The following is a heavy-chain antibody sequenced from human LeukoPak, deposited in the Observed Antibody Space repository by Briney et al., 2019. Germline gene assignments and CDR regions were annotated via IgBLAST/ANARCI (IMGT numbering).Heavy chain of an antibody. D-gene: IGHD6-13*01. CDR1: GGSFSGYY. CDR3: ARGPGAAAGTFDY. J-gene: IGHJ4*02. V-gene: IGHV4-34*01. Sequence: SETLSLTCAVYGGSFSGYYWGWIRQPPGKGLEWIGEINHSGSTNYNPSLKSRVTISVDTSKNQFSLKLSSVTAADTAVYYCARGPGAAAGTFDYWGQGTLVTVSS. CDR2: INHSGST.